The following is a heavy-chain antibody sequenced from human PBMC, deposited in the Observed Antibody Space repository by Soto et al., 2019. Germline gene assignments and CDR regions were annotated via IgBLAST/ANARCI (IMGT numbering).Heavy chain of an antibody. Sequence: QLQLQESGPGLVKPSETLSLTCSVSGGSISSRTFWWAWIRQPPGKGLEWIGDMYYSGSSYSSPSLKSPVTLSVDTSENQLSLKLNSVTAADTAVYYCARHPRDDYNYGGSGIFDYWGQGTLVTVSS. V-gene: IGHV4-39*01. CDR2: MYYSGSS. D-gene: IGHD4-4*01. CDR3: ARHPRDDYNYGGSGIFDY. CDR1: GGSISSRTFW. J-gene: IGHJ4*02.